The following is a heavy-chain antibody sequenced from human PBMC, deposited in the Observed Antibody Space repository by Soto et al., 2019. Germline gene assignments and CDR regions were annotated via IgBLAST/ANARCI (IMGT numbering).Heavy chain of an antibody. V-gene: IGHV3-30*03. CDR2: ISYDGSNK. J-gene: IGHJ6*02. CDR3: TASGGSGYYTGMLFDYYYYGMDV. Sequence: PGGSLRLSCAASGFTFSSYGMHWVRQAPGKGLEWVAVISYDGSNKYYADSVKGRFTISRDNSKNTLYLQMNSLRAEDTAVYYCTASGGSGYYTGMLFDYYYYGMDVWGHGTTVTVSS. CDR1: GFTFSSYG. D-gene: IGHD3-3*01.